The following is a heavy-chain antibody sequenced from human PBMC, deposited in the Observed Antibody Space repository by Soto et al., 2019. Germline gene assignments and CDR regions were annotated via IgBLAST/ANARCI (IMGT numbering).Heavy chain of an antibody. CDR2: IYWDDDK. Sequence: QITLNESGPTVVKPTETLTLTCTFSGFSLTTSGVGVGWVRQSPGKAPEWLAFIYWDDDKRYSTSLKSRLTINKDTSKTQVVLTMANVDPADTATYYCAHRVLRAVFGLVTTTAIYFDFWGQGTPVVVSS. J-gene: IGHJ4*02. D-gene: IGHD3-3*01. V-gene: IGHV2-5*02. CDR3: AHRVLRAVFGLVTTTAIYFDF. CDR1: GFSLTTSGVG.